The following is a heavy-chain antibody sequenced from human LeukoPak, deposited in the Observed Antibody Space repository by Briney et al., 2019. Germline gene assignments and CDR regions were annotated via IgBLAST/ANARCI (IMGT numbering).Heavy chain of an antibody. CDR2: IYYSGTT. CDR3: ARGVYIAAAQYGY. CDR1: GGSISNYY. D-gene: IGHD6-13*01. V-gene: IGHV4-59*01. J-gene: IGHJ4*02. Sequence: SETLSLTCTVSGGSISNYYWSWIRQPPGKGLEWIGYIYYSGTTNYNPSLKSRATISVDTSKNQFSLKLNSVTAADTAVYYCARGVYIAAAQYGYWGQGTLVTVSS.